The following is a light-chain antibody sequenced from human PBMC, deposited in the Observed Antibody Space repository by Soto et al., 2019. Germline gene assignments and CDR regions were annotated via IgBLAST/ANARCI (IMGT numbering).Light chain of an antibody. CDR3: QQYRSWPRT. Sequence: EIVLTQSTATLSVSPGERVTLSCRASQSVDISLAWYQQKPGQAPRLLIYGASTRATDMPGTFSGRGSGTEFTLTISSLRPEDFGVYYCQQYRSWPRTFGQGTKVEIK. CDR2: GAS. J-gene: IGKJ1*01. CDR1: QSVDIS. V-gene: IGKV3-15*01.